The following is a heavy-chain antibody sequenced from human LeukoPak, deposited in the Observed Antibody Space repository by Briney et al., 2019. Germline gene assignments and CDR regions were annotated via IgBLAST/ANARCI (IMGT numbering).Heavy chain of an antibody. D-gene: IGHD6-19*01. V-gene: IGHV1-2*06. J-gene: IGHJ6*02. Sequence: GASVKVSCKASGYTFTGYYMHWVRQAPGQGLEWMGRINPNSGGTNYAQKFQGRVTMTTDTSTSTAYMELRSLRSDDTAVYYCAMASGSTYYYGMDVWGQGTTVTVSS. CDR3: AMASGSTYYYGMDV. CDR2: INPNSGGT. CDR1: GYTFTGYY.